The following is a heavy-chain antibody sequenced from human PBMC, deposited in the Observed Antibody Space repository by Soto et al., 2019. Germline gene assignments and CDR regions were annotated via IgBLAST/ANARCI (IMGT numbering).Heavy chain of an antibody. CDR2: ISSSGSTI. Sequence: EVQLVESGGGLVQPGGSLRLSCAASGFTFSSYSMNWVRQAPGKGLEWVSYISSSGSTIYYADSVKGRFTISRDNAKNSLYLQMNSLRAADTAVYYCAREGGDLAWFDPWGKGTLVCFSS. V-gene: IGHV3-48*01. CDR3: AREGGDLAWFDP. D-gene: IGHD4-17*01. CDR1: GFTFSSYS. J-gene: IGHJ5*02.